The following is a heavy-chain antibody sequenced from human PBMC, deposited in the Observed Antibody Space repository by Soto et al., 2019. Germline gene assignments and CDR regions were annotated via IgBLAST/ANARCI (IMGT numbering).Heavy chain of an antibody. CDR2: IYYSGST. V-gene: IGHV4-59*12. J-gene: IGHJ4*02. Sequence: KASETLSLTCTVSGGSISGYYWSWIRQPPGKGLDWIGFIYYSGSTTYNPSLKSRVTISLDTSKNQFSLRLRSVTAADTAIYYCARDGASSRVWGQGTLVTVAS. CDR3: ARDGASSRV. CDR1: GGSISGYY. D-gene: IGHD6-13*01.